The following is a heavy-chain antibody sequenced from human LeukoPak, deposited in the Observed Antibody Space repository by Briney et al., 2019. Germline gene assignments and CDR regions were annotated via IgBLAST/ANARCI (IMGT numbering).Heavy chain of an antibody. CDR1: GLTFSSNA. D-gene: IGHD3-10*01. CDR2: ISGSGGST. J-gene: IGHJ4*02. V-gene: IGHV3-23*01. Sequence: PGGSLRLSCAAYGLTFSSNAMSWVRQAQGEGMEWVSAISGSGGSTFYANSVKGRFTISRDNSRNTLYLQMNSLRAEDTAGYYGAKGVKVPAARTYYYGSGSYYNKRPFDYWGQGTLVTVSS. CDR3: AKGVKVPAARTYYYGSGSYYNKRPFDY.